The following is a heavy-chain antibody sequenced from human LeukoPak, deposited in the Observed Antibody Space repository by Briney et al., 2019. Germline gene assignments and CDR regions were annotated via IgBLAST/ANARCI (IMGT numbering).Heavy chain of an antibody. D-gene: IGHD4-17*01. Sequence: PSETLSLTCAVAGTSFSSYYWSWIRQPPGKGLEWIGEGNHSGYTNDNPSLKIRVTISVDTSKNQLSLRLMSVTAGDTGVYFCARMTTGHDFWGQGPVVPVSS. CDR3: ARMTTGHDF. CDR2: GNHSGYT. V-gene: IGHV4-34*01. CDR1: GTSFSSYY. J-gene: IGHJ4*02.